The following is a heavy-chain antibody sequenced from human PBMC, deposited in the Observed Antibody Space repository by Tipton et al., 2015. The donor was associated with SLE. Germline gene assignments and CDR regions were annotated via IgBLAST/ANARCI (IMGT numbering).Heavy chain of an antibody. CDR2: IYYSGST. J-gene: IGHJ3*02. Sequence: TLSLTCTVSGGSISSYDYYWSWIRQRPGRGLEWIGYIYYSGSTSYNPSLKSRLTILVDTSKNQFSLKLSSLTAADTAVYYCARKNSRKGFDIWGQGTMVTVSS. D-gene: IGHD1/OR15-1a*01. CDR3: ARKNSRKGFDI. V-gene: IGHV4-30-4*01. CDR1: GGSISSYDYY.